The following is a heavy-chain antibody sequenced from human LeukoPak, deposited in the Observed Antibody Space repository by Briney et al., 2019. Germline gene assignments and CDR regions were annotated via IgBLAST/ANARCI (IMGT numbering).Heavy chain of an antibody. V-gene: IGHV4-39*07. CDR3: AREGATYYYDTSGYRPPSGS. Sequence: SETLSLTCTVSGGSISSSSYYWGWIRQPPGKGLEWIGSIYHSGSTYYNPSLKSRVTISVDTSKNQFSLKLSSVTAADTAVYYCAREGATYYYDTSGYRPPSGSWGQGTLVTVSS. CDR1: GGSISSSSYY. CDR2: IYHSGST. J-gene: IGHJ5*02. D-gene: IGHD3-22*01.